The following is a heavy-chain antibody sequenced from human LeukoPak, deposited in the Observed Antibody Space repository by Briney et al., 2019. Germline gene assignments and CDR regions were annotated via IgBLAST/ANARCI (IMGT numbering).Heavy chain of an antibody. V-gene: IGHV3-23*01. CDR1: GFTFSSYA. D-gene: IGHD6-13*01. Sequence: GGSLRLSCAASGFTFSSYAMSWVRQAPGKGLEWVSAISDSGGSTYYADSVKGRFTISRDNSKNTLYLQMNSLRAEDTAVYYCAKEPMTGIAAAGYYFDYWGQGTLVTVSS. CDR3: AKEPMTGIAAAGYYFDY. J-gene: IGHJ4*02. CDR2: ISDSGGST.